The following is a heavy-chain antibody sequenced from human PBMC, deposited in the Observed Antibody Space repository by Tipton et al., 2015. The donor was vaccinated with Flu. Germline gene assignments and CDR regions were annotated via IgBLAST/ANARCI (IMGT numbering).Heavy chain of an antibody. J-gene: IGHJ4*02. CDR3: ASSVVPAASDY. Sequence: SLRLSCAASGFTFSSYSMNWVRQAPGKGLEWVSSISSSSSYIYYADSVKGRFTISRDNAKNSLYLQMNSLRAEDMAVYYCASSVVPAASDYWGQGTLVTVSS. CDR1: GFTFSSYS. V-gene: IGHV3-21*01. CDR2: ISSSSSYI. D-gene: IGHD2-2*01.